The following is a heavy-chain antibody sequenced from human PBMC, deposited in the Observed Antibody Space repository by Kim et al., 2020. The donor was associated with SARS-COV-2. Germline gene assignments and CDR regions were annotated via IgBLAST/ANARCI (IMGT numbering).Heavy chain of an antibody. V-gene: IGHV4-59*08. Sequence: SETLSLTCTVSGDSINTYYWSWMRQSPGKGLEWIASIYSSGNTKYNPSLKSRVTISVDMPRNQFSLKVTSVTGADTAVDYCARHRGYYPVYDSDFYHWG. CDR2: IYSSGNT. CDR1: GDSINTYY. CDR3: ARHRGYYPVYDSDFYH. J-gene: IGHJ4*01. D-gene: IGHD3-22*01.